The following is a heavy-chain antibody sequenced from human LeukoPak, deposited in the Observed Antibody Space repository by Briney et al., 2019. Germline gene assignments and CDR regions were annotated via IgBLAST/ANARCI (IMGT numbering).Heavy chain of an antibody. D-gene: IGHD2-15*01. J-gene: IGHJ4*02. V-gene: IGHV3-23*01. Sequence: GGSLRLSCAAFGFTFSSYAMSWVRQAPGKGLEWVSAISGSGGSTYYADSVKGRFTISRDNSKNTLYLQMNSLRAEDTAVYYCAIWGGYCSGGSCPNYWGQGTLVTVSS. CDR1: GFTFSSYA. CDR2: ISGSGGST. CDR3: AIWGGYCSGGSCPNY.